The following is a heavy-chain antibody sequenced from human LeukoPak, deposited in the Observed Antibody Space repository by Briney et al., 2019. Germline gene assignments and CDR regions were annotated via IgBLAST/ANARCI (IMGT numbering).Heavy chain of an antibody. CDR3: ATGPPSQYCSSTSCYYNYFDY. Sequence: GASVKVSCKVSGYTLTELSMHWVRQAPGKGLEWMGGFDPEDGETIYAQKFQGRVTMTEGTSTDTAYMELSSLRSEDTAVYYCATGPPSQYCSSTSCYYNYFDYWGQGTLVTVSS. CDR1: GYTLTELS. CDR2: FDPEDGET. V-gene: IGHV1-24*01. J-gene: IGHJ4*02. D-gene: IGHD2-2*01.